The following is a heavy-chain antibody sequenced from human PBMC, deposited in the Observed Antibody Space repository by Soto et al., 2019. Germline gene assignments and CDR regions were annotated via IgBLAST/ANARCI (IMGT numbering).Heavy chain of an antibody. Sequence: QVQLQESGPGLVKPSQTLSLNSTVSGGSISSGGYYWSWIRQHPGKGLEWIGYIYYSGSTYYNPSLKSRVTISVDTSKNQFSLKLSSVTAADTAVYYCARGGPGDAFDIWGQRTMVTVSS. V-gene: IGHV4-31*03. CDR2: IYYSGST. CDR1: GGSISSGGYY. J-gene: IGHJ3*02. CDR3: ARGGPGDAFDI.